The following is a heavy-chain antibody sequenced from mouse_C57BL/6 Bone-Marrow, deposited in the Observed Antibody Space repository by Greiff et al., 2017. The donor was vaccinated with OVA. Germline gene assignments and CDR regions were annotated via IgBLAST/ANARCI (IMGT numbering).Heavy chain of an antibody. CDR1: GYTFTSYW. D-gene: IGHD1-1*02. Sequence: QVQLQQPGAELVRPGSSVKLSCKASGYTFTSYWMHWVKQRPIKGLEWIGNIDTSDSETHYNQKFKDKATLTVDKSSSTAYMQISSLTSEDSAVYYCARYGTGDYWGQGTTLTVSS. J-gene: IGHJ2*01. CDR3: ARYGTGDY. CDR2: IDTSDSET. V-gene: IGHV1-52*01.